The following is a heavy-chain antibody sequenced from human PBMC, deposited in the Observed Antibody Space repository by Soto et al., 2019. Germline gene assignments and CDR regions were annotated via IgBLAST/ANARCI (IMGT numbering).Heavy chain of an antibody. Sequence: ASVKVSCKASGYTFTGYYMHWVRQAPGQGLEWMGWINPNSGGTNYAQKFQGWVTMTRDTSISTAYMELSRLRSDDTAVYYCARGSLLRFLEWLPYRVHDAFDIWGQGTMVTVSS. J-gene: IGHJ3*02. CDR3: ARGSLLRFLEWLPYRVHDAFDI. V-gene: IGHV1-2*04. D-gene: IGHD3-3*01. CDR1: GYTFTGYY. CDR2: INPNSGGT.